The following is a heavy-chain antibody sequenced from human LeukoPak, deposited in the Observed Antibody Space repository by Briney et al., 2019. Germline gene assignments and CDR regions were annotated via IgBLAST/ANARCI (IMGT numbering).Heavy chain of an antibody. CDR1: GFTFSDYY. Sequence: GGSLRLSCAASGFTFSDYYMSWIRQAPGKGLEWVSYISSSGSTIYYADSVKGRFTISRDNAKNSLYLQMNSLRAEDTAVYYCARGSQYGSYSWFDPWGQGTLVTVSS. V-gene: IGHV3-11*04. J-gene: IGHJ5*02. CDR3: ARGSQYGSYSWFDP. CDR2: ISSSGSTI. D-gene: IGHD3-10*01.